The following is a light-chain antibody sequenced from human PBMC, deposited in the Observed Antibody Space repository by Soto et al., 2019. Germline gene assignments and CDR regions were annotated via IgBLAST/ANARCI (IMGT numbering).Light chain of an antibody. CDR2: GNS. Sequence: QSVLTQPPSVSGAPGQRVTISCTGSSSNIGAGYDVHWYQRLPGTAPKLLIYGNSNRPSGVPDRFSGSKSGTSASLAITGLQAEDEADHYCQSYDSSLSGFYVFGTGTKVTVL. J-gene: IGLJ1*01. V-gene: IGLV1-40*01. CDR3: QSYDSSLSGFYV. CDR1: SSNIGAGYD.